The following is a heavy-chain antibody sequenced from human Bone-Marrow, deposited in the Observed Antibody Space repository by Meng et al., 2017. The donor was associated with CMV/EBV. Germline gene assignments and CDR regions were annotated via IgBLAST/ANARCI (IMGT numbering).Heavy chain of an antibody. Sequence: LRLSCTVSGGSISSGDYYWSWIRQPPGKGLEWIGYIYYSGSTYYNPSLKSRVTISVDTSKNQFSLKLSSVTAADTAVYYCARGRQWLEPGSDYGMDVWGQGTTVTVSS. V-gene: IGHV4-30-4*08. CDR2: IYYSGST. CDR1: GGSISSGDYY. CDR3: ARGRQWLEPGSDYGMDV. D-gene: IGHD6-19*01. J-gene: IGHJ6*02.